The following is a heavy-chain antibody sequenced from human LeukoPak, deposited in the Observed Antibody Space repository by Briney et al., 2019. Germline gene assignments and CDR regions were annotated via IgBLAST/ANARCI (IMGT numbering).Heavy chain of an antibody. CDR1: GFTLSTYG. D-gene: IGHD2-15*01. Sequence: PGGSLRLSCVASGFTLSTYGMHWVRQAPGKGLEWVAFIRYDGSDKFYGDSVKGRFTTSRDNSKNTLYLQMSRLRVEDTAVYYCAKDLACSGGTCHKAFDCWGQGTLVTVSS. V-gene: IGHV3-30*02. CDR3: AKDLACSGGTCHKAFDC. CDR2: IRYDGSDK. J-gene: IGHJ4*02.